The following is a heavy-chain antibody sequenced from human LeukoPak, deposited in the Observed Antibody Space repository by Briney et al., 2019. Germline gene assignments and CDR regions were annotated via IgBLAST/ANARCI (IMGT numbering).Heavy chain of an antibody. D-gene: IGHD2-2*02. CDR2: IRYDGSNK. CDR3: AKDRVVPAAIPDY. J-gene: IGHJ4*02. CDR1: GFTFSSYA. V-gene: IGHV3-30*02. Sequence: GGSLRLSCAASGFTFSSYAMSWVRQAPGKGLEWVAFIRYDGSNKYYADSVKGRFTISRDNSKNTLYLQMNSLRAEDTAVYYCAKDRVVPAAIPDYWGQGTLVTVSS.